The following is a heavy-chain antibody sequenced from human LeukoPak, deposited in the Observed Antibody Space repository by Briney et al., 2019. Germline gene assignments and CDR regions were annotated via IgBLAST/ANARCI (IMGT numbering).Heavy chain of an antibody. CDR2: ISVYNGNT. D-gene: IGHD4-17*01. CDR3: ARLTTSYYYYDYYMDV. Sequence: ASVKVSCKASGYIFTSYDISWVRQAPGQGLEWMGWISVYNGNTNYAKKFQGRVTLTTDTSTSTAYMELRSLRSDDTAVYYCARLTTSYYYYDYYMDVWGKGTTVTVSS. V-gene: IGHV1-18*01. J-gene: IGHJ6*03. CDR1: GYIFTSYD.